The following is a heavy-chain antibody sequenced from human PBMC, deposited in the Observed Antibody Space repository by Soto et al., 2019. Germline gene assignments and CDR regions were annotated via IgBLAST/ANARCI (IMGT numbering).Heavy chain of an antibody. CDR2: INAGNGNT. Sequence: ASVKVSCKASGYIFVNSGISWVRQAPGQGLEWMGWINAGNGNTRYSQNFQGRFTITRDASASTAYMALTSLRSEDTAVYYYDSSGYYPFDYWGQGTLVTVSS. CDR1: GYIFVNSG. J-gene: IGHJ4*02. D-gene: IGHD3-22*01. CDR3: DSSGYYPFDY. V-gene: IGHV1-3*01.